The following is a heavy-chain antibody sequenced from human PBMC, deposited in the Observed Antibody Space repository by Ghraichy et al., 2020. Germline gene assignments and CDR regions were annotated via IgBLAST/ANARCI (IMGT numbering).Heavy chain of an antibody. CDR2: LGADGRST. CDR3: AKEGGRLGEGAFDV. D-gene: IGHD3-10*01. Sequence: GGSLRLSCAVSEFTFDGYPMTWVRQAPGMGLEWVSTLGADGRSTFYADSVKGRFTISRDKSKRTMYLQMNSLRADDTAVYYCAKEGGRLGEGAFDVWGQGTKVTVSS. CDR1: EFTFDGYP. V-gene: IGHV3-23*01. J-gene: IGHJ3*01.